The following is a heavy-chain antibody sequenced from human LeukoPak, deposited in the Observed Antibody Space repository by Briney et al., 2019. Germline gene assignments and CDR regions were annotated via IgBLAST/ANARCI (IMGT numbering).Heavy chain of an antibody. CDR3: ARSASYYDSSGYWYYFDY. D-gene: IGHD3-22*01. J-gene: IGHJ4*02. V-gene: IGHV3-7*01. CDR1: GFTFSNYW. CDR2: IKQDGSEK. Sequence: PGVSLRLSCAASGFTFSNYWMSWVRQAPGKGLEWVAHIKQDGSEKYYVDSVKGRFTISRDNAESSLYLQMNSLRAEDTAVYYCARSASYYDSSGYWYYFDYWGQGTPVTVSS.